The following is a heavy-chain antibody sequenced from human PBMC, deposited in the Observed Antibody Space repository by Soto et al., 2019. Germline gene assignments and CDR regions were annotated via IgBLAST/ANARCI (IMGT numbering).Heavy chain of an antibody. CDR1: GYTFNDFG. V-gene: IGHV1-18*01. J-gene: IGHJ4*02. Sequence: QVHLLQSGAEVQKPGASVKVSCKTSGYTFNDFGITWVRQAPGLGLEWLGWIYSKAGKMNFAPKFQNRVIMTTDTSTSTAFMELPSLTFDDSAIYFCARDIAFDIDYWGQGTLVTVS. D-gene: IGHD2-15*01. CDR3: ARDIAFDIDY. CDR2: IYSKAGKM.